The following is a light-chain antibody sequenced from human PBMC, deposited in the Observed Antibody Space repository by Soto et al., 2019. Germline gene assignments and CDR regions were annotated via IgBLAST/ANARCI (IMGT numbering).Light chain of an antibody. CDR1: QSVSSY. CDR3: QQRSNCPLSIT. CDR2: DAS. V-gene: IGKV3-11*01. Sequence: EIVLTQSPATLSLSPGERATLSCRASQSVSSYLAWYQQKPGQAPRLLIYDASNRATGIPARFSGSGSVTDFTLTISSLEPEDFAVYYCQQRSNCPLSITFGQGTRLESK. J-gene: IGKJ5*01.